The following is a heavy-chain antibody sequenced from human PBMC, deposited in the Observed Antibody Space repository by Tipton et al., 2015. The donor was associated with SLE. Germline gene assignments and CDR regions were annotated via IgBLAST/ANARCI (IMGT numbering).Heavy chain of an antibody. CDR2: IYSGGST. Sequence: GSLRLSCAASGFTVSSNYMSWARQAPGKGLEWVSVIYSGGSTYYADSVKGRFTISRDNSKNTLYLQMNSLRAEDTAVYYCARAGGQLAGFDYWGQGTLVTVSS. V-gene: IGHV3-53*05. D-gene: IGHD6-6*01. CDR1: GFTVSSNY. J-gene: IGHJ4*02. CDR3: ARAGGQLAGFDY.